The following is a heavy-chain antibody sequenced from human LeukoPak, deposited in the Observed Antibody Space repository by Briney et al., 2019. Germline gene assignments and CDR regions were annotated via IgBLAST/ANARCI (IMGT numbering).Heavy chain of an antibody. D-gene: IGHD5-18*01. CDR2: IRYDGSNK. CDR1: GFTFSSYG. Sequence: PGGSLRLSCAASGFTFSSYGMHWVRQAPGKGLEGVAFIRYDGSNKYYADSVKGRFTISRDNSKNTLYLQMNSLRAEDTAVYYCAKGERGYSYGSFDYWGQGTLVTVSS. V-gene: IGHV3-30*02. J-gene: IGHJ4*02. CDR3: AKGERGYSYGSFDY.